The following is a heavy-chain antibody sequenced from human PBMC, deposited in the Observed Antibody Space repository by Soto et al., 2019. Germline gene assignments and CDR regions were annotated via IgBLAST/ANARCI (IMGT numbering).Heavy chain of an antibody. D-gene: IGHD5-12*01. Sequence: GGSLRLSCAASGFTVSSNYMSWVRQAPGKGLEWVSVIYSGGSTYYADSVKGRFTISRDNSKNTLYLQMNSLRAGDTAVYYCARRGYPYYYYGMDVWGQGTTVTVSS. CDR1: GFTVSSNY. J-gene: IGHJ6*02. V-gene: IGHV3-53*01. CDR2: IYSGGST. CDR3: ARRGYPYYYYGMDV.